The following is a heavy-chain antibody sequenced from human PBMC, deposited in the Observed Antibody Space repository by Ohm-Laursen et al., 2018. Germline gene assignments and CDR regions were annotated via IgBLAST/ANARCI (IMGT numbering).Heavy chain of an antibody. CDR1: GGSISSGAYC. Sequence: PSDTLSLTCTVSGGSISSGAYCWSWIRQHPGKGLEWIGYIYHSGSTYYNPSLKSRVTISVDTSKNQFSLKLSSVTAADTAVYYCARQISIAARTYYYYGMDVWGQGTTVTVSS. CDR2: IYHSGST. D-gene: IGHD6-6*01. V-gene: IGHV4-31*03. J-gene: IGHJ6*02. CDR3: ARQISIAARTYYYYGMDV.